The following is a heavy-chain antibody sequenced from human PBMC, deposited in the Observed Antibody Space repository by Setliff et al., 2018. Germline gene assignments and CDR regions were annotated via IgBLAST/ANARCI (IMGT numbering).Heavy chain of an antibody. Sequence: ASVKVSCKASGYTFTSHYMHWARQAPGLGLEWMGTINPSSGRTSYAQKFQGRVTLTTDTSTSTAYMELSSLRSEDTAVYYCASYEGDDYGDYYFDYWGQGTLVTVSS. CDR1: GYTFTSHY. D-gene: IGHD4-17*01. CDR2: INPSSGRT. CDR3: ASYEGDDYGDYYFDY. J-gene: IGHJ4*02. V-gene: IGHV1-46*01.